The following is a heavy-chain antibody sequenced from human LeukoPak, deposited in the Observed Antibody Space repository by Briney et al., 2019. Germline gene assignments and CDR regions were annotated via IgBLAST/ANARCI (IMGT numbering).Heavy chain of an antibody. CDR3: ARELVPTAGRYYFDY. D-gene: IGHD4-17*01. Sequence: GASVKVSCKASGYTFTSYDINWVRQATGQGLEWMGWMNPNSGNTGYAQKFQGRVTMTRNTSISTAYMELSSLRSEDTAVFYCARELVPTAGRYYFDYWGQGTLVTVSS. J-gene: IGHJ4*02. CDR1: GYTFTSYD. V-gene: IGHV1-8*01. CDR2: MNPNSGNT.